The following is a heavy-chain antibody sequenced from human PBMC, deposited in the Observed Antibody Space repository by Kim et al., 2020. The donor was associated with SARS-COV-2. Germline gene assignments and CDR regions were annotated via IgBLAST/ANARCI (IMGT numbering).Heavy chain of an antibody. D-gene: IGHD4-17*01. CDR3: ARTLTTVTSAYYYYGMDV. J-gene: IGHJ6*02. CDR2: ISISSSTI. V-gene: IGHV3-48*04. Sequence: GGSLRLSCAASGFTFSSYSMNWVRQAPGKGLEWVSYISISSSTIYYADSVKGRFTISRDNAKNSLYLQMNSLRAEDTAVYYCARTLTTVTSAYYYYGMDVWGQGTTVTVSS. CDR1: GFTFSSYS.